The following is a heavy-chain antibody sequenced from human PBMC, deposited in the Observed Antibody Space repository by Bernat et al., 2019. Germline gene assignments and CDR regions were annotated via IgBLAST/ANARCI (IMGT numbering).Heavy chain of an antibody. CDR1: GFTFSSYA. CDR2: ISYDGSNK. CDR3: ERDQVWDCSSTSCYRLPDY. V-gene: IGHV3-30*01. D-gene: IGHD2-2*01. Sequence: QVQLVESGGGVVQPGRSLRLSCAASGFTFSSYAMHWVRQAPGKGLEWVAVISYDGSNKYYADSVKGRFTISRDNSKNTLYLQMNSLRAEDTAVYYCERDQVWDCSSTSCYRLPDYWGQGTLVTVSS. J-gene: IGHJ4*02.